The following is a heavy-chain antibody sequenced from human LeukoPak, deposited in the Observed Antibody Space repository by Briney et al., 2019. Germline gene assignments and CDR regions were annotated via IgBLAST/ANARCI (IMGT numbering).Heavy chain of an antibody. CDR3: ARARRGSSSAYYYYYMDV. D-gene: IGHD6-6*01. CDR1: GHTFTSYG. CDR2: ISAYNGNT. V-gene: IGHV1-18*01. J-gene: IGHJ6*03. Sequence: GASVKVSCKASGHTFTSYGISWVRQAPGQGLEWMGWISAYNGNTNYAQKLQGRVTMTTDTSISTAYMELSSLRSEDTAVYYCARARRGSSSAYYYYYMDVWGKGTTVTVSS.